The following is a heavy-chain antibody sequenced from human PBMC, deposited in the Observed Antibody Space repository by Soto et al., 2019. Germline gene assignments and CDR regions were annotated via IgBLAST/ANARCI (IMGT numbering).Heavy chain of an antibody. CDR3: ARGHSIFFSSIRRHQCSNLFDY. CDR2: IKQDGSEK. D-gene: IGHD3-22*01. J-gene: IGHJ4*01. V-gene: IGHV3-7*04. CDR1: GVTPRPGS. Sequence: PGRELRHPSTASGVTPRPGSNNLFRQLLGKEKEWLAVIKQDGSEKYDVDSVKGRFTVSRDNAMNSAYLQMNSLRVDDTAVYYCARGHSIFFSSIRRHQCSNLFDYW.